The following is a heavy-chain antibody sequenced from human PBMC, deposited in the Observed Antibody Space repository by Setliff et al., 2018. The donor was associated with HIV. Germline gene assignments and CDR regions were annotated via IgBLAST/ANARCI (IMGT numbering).Heavy chain of an antibody. Sequence: SETLSLTCTVSGGSINRIDYYWGWIRQSPGKGLEWIGEINHSGDTNYNPSLKSRVTISVDASKNQFSLNLNSVTAADTAVYYCARLGAEDFSDYDWVDYWGQGTLVTVSS. V-gene: IGHV4-39*07. CDR2: INHSGDT. D-gene: IGHD5-12*01. CDR3: ARLGAEDFSDYDWVDY. CDR1: GGSINRIDYY. J-gene: IGHJ4*02.